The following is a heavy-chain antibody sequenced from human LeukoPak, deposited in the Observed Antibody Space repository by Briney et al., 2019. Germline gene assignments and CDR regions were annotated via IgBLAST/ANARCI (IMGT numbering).Heavy chain of an antibody. CDR2: ISWDGGST. Sequence: PGGSLRLSCAASRFTFDDYTMQWVRQAPGKGLEWVSLISWDGGSTYYADSVKGRFTISRDNSKNTLYLQMNSLKSEDTAVYYCAKFGSSGLQGYWGQGTLVTVSS. CDR1: RFTFDDYT. J-gene: IGHJ4*02. D-gene: IGHD6-6*01. V-gene: IGHV3-43*01. CDR3: AKFGSSGLQGY.